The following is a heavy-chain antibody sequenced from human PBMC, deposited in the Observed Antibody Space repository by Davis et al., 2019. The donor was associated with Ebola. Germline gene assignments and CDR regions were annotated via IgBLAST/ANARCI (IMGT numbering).Heavy chain of an antibody. Sequence: PGGSLRLSCAASGFTLSSYWMHWVRQAPGKGLVWVSRINSDGSSTSYADSVKGRFTISRDNAKNTLYLQMNSLRAEDTAVYYCARGGRYSFYGMDVWGQGTTVTVSS. CDR2: INSDGSST. V-gene: IGHV3-74*01. D-gene: IGHD3-9*01. J-gene: IGHJ6*02. CDR3: ARGGRYSFYGMDV. CDR1: GFTLSSYW.